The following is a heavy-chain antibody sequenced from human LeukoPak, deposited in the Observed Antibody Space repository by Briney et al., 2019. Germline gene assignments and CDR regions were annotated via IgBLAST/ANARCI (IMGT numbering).Heavy chain of an antibody. V-gene: IGHV4-59*11. CDR1: GGPLSSHY. CDR2: IYYTGST. Sequence: PSETLSLNCSVSGGPLSSHYWSWIRQPPGKGLEWIGYIYYTGSTDYNPSLKSRVTISVDTSKNQVSLKMNSVTAADTAVYYCARHRASYFDLWGQGTLVTVSS. CDR3: ARHRASYFDL. J-gene: IGHJ4*02.